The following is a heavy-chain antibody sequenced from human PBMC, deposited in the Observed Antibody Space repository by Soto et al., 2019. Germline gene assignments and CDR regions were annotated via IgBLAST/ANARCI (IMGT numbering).Heavy chain of an antibody. CDR3: ARGLQWLPYYFDY. J-gene: IGHJ4*02. Sequence: SVKVSCKASGGTFSSYAISWVRQAPGQGLEWMGGIIPIFGSTYYADSVKGRFTISRDNSKNTLYLQMNSLRAEDTAVYYCARGLQWLPYYFDYWGQGTLVTVSS. D-gene: IGHD6-19*01. CDR2: IIPIFGST. CDR1: GGTFSSYA. V-gene: IGHV1-69*05.